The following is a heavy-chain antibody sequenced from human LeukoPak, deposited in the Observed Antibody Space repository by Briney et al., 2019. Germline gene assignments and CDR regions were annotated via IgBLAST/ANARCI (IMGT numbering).Heavy chain of an antibody. CDR3: ARDSSGGDY. Sequence: GGSLRLSCAASGFTFSSYSMTWVRQAPGKGLEWVSSISSSSSSIYYADSVKGRFTISRDNAKNSLYLQMNSLRAEDTAVYYCARDSSGGDYWGQGTLVTVSS. CDR2: ISSSSSSI. V-gene: IGHV3-21*01. CDR1: GFTFSSYS. J-gene: IGHJ4*02.